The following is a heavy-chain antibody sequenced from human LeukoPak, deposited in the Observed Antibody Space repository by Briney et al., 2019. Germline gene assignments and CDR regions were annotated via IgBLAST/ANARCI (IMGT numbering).Heavy chain of an antibody. CDR2: IYYSGST. D-gene: IGHD3-22*01. Sequence: SETLSLTCTVSGGSISSYYWSWIRQPPGKGLEWIGYIYYSGSTNNNPSLKSRVTISVDTSKNQFSLKLSSVTAADTAVYYCARAHNYYDSSGADAFDIWGQGTMVTVSS. J-gene: IGHJ3*02. CDR3: ARAHNYYDSSGADAFDI. CDR1: GGSISSYY. V-gene: IGHV4-59*01.